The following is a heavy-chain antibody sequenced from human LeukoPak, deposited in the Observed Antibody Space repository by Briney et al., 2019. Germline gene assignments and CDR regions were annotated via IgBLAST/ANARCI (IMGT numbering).Heavy chain of an antibody. V-gene: IGHV1-2*02. CDR3: ARVRKKTSGSYPFDI. D-gene: IGHD1-26*01. J-gene: IGHJ3*02. Sequence: GASVKVSCKASGYTFTGYYMHWVRQAPGQGLEWMGWINPNSGGTNYAQKFQGRVTMTRDTSISTAYMELSRLRSDDTAVYYCARVRKKTSGSYPFDIWGQGTMVTVSS. CDR1: GYTFTGYY. CDR2: INPNSGGT.